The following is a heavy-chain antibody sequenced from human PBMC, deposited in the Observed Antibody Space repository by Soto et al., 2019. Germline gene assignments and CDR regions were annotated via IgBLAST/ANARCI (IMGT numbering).Heavy chain of an antibody. Sequence: GGSLRLSCAASRFTFSNYAMNWVRQAPGKGLEWVSGLSGTGGSTYYADSVKGRFTISRDNSKNTLYLQMNSLRTEDTAVYYCAKGLDFFYYFDYWGQGTLVTVSS. CDR1: RFTFSNYA. J-gene: IGHJ4*02. CDR2: LSGTGGST. V-gene: IGHV3-23*01. CDR3: AKGLDFFYYFDY. D-gene: IGHD3-9*01.